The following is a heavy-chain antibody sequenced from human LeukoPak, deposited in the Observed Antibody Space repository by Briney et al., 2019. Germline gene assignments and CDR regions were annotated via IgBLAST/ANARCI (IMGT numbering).Heavy chain of an antibody. D-gene: IGHD3-3*01. CDR1: GGSFSGYY. V-gene: IGHV4-34*01. CDR2: INHSGST. CDR3: ARQGGGFWSGSYPFDY. Sequence: SETLSLTCAVYGGSFSGYYWSWIRQPPGKGLEWIGEINHSGSTNYNPSPKSRLSISVDTSNNHFSLTLRSVTAEDTAVYYCARQGGGFWSGSYPFDYWGQGTLVAVSS. J-gene: IGHJ4*02.